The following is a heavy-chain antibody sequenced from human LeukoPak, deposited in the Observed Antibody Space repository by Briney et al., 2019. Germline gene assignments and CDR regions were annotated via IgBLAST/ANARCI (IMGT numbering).Heavy chain of an antibody. CDR2: ISSSGDTT. Sequence: GGSLSLSCTASGFTFSSFAMSWVRQAPGKGLEWVSGISSSGDTTYYADSVKGRFTISRDNSKKTMYLQMRSLRAEDTAVYYCAKDYSIWSGYYFDFWGQGILVTVSS. D-gene: IGHD3-3*01. CDR1: GFTFSSFA. J-gene: IGHJ4*02. CDR3: AKDYSIWSGYYFDF. V-gene: IGHV3-23*01.